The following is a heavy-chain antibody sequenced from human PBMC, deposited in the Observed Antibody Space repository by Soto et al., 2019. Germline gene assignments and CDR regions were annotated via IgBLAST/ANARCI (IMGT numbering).Heavy chain of an antibody. CDR1: GYSFIKYT. D-gene: IGHD6-13*01. V-gene: IGHV1-3*01. CDR3: ARGRAIAVGGLPGFDS. Sequence: QVQLVQSGAEVKKPGASVKVSCKASGYSFIKYTIHWVRQAPGQSLEWMGWINGGDGDMKFSQKFQGRVTMTRDTTASTTYMELSSLGSEHTALYYCARGRAIAVGGLPGFDSWGQGTLVTVSS. CDR2: INGGDGDM. J-gene: IGHJ5*01.